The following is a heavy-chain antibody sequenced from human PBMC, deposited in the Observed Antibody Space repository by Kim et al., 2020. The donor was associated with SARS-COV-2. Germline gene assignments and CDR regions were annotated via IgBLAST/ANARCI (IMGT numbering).Heavy chain of an antibody. J-gene: IGHJ4*02. D-gene: IGHD3-10*01. Sequence: SETLSLTRTVSGYSISSGYYWGWIRQPPGKGLEWIGSIYHSGSTYYNPSLKSRVTISVDTSKNQFSLKLSSVTAADTAVYYCARENDGSGSSSLYYFDYWGQGTLVTVSS. CDR2: IYHSGST. CDR3: ARENDGSGSSSLYYFDY. V-gene: IGHV4-38-2*02. CDR1: GYSISSGYY.